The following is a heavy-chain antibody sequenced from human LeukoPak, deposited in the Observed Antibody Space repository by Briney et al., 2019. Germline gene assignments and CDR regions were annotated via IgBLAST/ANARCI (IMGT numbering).Heavy chain of an antibody. CDR1: GGSISSYY. D-gene: IGHD3-10*01. V-gene: IGHV4-59*01. CDR2: IYYSGST. Sequence: SETLSLTCTVSGGSISSYYWSWIRQPPGKGLEWIGYIYYSGSTNYNPSLKSRVTISVDTSKNQFCLKLSSVTAADTAVYYCASHYGSGRGWLDPWGQGTLVTVSS. J-gene: IGHJ5*02. CDR3: ASHYGSGRGWLDP.